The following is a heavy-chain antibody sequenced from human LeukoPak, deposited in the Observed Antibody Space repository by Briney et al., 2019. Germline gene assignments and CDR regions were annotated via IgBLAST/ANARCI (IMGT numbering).Heavy chain of an antibody. D-gene: IGHD1-1*01. CDR3: AKGLAVGTSYFDY. CDR1: GFTFSNYW. CDR2: FSGSGGST. J-gene: IGHJ4*02. Sequence: GGSLRLSCAISGFTFSNYWMSWVRQAPGKGLEWVSGFSGSGGSTYYADSVKGRFTISRDNSKNTLYLQMSSLRAEDRAVYYCAKGLAVGTSYFDYWGQGTLVTVSS. V-gene: IGHV3-23*01.